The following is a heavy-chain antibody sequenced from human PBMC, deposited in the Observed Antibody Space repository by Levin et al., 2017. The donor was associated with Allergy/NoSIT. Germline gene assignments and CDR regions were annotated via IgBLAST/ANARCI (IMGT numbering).Heavy chain of an antibody. CDR3: AREWVGGGYDSVWYFDL. CDR2: IIPIFGTA. CDR1: GGTFSSYA. D-gene: IGHD5-12*01. J-gene: IGHJ2*01. V-gene: IGHV1-69*13. Sequence: PAASVKVSCKASGGTFSSYAISWVRQAPGQGLEWMGGIIPIFGTANYAQKFQGRVTITADESTSTAYMELSSLRSEDTAVYYCAREWVGGGYDSVWYFDLWGRGTLVTVSS.